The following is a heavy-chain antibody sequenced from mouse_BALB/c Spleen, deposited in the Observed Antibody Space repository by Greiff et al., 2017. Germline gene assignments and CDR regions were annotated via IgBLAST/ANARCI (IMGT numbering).Heavy chain of an antibody. Sequence: VQLQQSAAELARPGASVKMSCKASGYTFTSYTMHWVKQRPGQGLEWIGYINPSSGYTEYNQKFKDKTTLTADKSSSTAYMQLSSLTSEDSAVYYCARWGYFDYWGQGTTLTVSS. CDR1: GYTFTSYT. V-gene: IGHV1-4*02. CDR3: ARWGYFDY. J-gene: IGHJ2*01. CDR2: INPSSGYT.